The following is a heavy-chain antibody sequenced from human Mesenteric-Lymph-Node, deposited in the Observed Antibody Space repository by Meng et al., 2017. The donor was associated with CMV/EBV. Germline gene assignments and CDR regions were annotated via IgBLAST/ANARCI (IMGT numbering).Heavy chain of an antibody. CDR3: ARDSSGYDC. CDR1: GFPFKNYG. Sequence: GESLKISCAASGFPFKNYGLLWVRQAPGKAPEWVANIKEDGSDKYYVDSVKGRFTISRDNGKNSLSLQMNSLRDEDTAIYYCARDSSGYDCWGQGTLVTAPQ. D-gene: IGHD5-12*01. J-gene: IGHJ4*02. CDR2: IKEDGSDK. V-gene: IGHV3-7*01.